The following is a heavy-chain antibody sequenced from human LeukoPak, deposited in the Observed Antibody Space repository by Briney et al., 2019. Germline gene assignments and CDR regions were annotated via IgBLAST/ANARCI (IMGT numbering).Heavy chain of an antibody. Sequence: GVLRLSCAASGFTVSSNYMSWVRQAPGKGLEWVSVIYSGGSTYYADSVKGRFTISRDNSKNTLYLQMNSLRAEDTAVYYCARALDYYDSSGYLDYWGQGTLVTVSS. J-gene: IGHJ4*02. CDR2: IYSGGST. CDR1: GFTVSSNY. D-gene: IGHD3-22*01. CDR3: ARALDYYDSSGYLDY. V-gene: IGHV3-66*01.